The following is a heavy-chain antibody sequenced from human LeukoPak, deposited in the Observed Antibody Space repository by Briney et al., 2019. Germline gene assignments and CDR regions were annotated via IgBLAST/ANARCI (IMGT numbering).Heavy chain of an antibody. J-gene: IGHJ3*02. D-gene: IGHD2/OR15-2a*01. Sequence: ASVKVSCKVSGYTLTELSMHWVRQAPGQGLEWMRGFDPEAGKTIYAQNFQGRVTMTKDTSTDTAEMELSSLRSEDTAVYYCATDISDNNDGFDIWGQGTMVTVSS. V-gene: IGHV1-24*01. CDR2: FDPEAGKT. CDR1: GYTLTELS. CDR3: ATDISDNNDGFDI.